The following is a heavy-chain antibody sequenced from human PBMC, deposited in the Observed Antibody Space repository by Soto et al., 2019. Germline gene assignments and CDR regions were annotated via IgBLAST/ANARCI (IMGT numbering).Heavy chain of an antibody. CDR2: IKSKTDGGTI. CDR3: YFQESTTVTTFEN. D-gene: IGHD4-17*01. J-gene: IGHJ4*01. V-gene: IGHV3-15*01. CDR1: GFTFNNAW. Sequence: GSLRLSCEASGFTFNNAWMSWIRQAAGKGLEWVGRIKSKTDGGTIDYAAPVKGRFTISRDDSKSTLYLQMNSLKNEDTAVYYCYFQESTTVTTFENWGHGTLVTVS.